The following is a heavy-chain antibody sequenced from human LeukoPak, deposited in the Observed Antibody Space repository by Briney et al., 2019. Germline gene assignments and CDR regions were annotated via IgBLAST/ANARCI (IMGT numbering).Heavy chain of an antibody. D-gene: IGHD3-22*01. Sequence: SETLSLTCAVSGGSISSSNWWSWVRQPPGKGLEWIGEIYHSGSTNYNPSLKSRVTISVDKSKNQFSLKLSSVTAADTVVYYCARGGLYYYDSSGYDDYWGQGTLVTVSS. J-gene: IGHJ4*02. CDR1: GGSISSSNW. V-gene: IGHV4-4*02. CDR2: IYHSGST. CDR3: ARGGLYYYDSSGYDDY.